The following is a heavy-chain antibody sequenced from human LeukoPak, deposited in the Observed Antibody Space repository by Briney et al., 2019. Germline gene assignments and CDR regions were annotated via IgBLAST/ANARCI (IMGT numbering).Heavy chain of an antibody. Sequence: PGGSLILSCAASGFTFSNAWMSWVRQAPGKGLEWVGRIMSKTDGGTTAYAAPVKGRFTISRDDSKNTLYLQMKSLETEDTAVYYCSTASVTMVRGVINPDAFDVWGLGTMVIVSS. CDR3: STASVTMVRGVINPDAFDV. D-gene: IGHD3-10*01. J-gene: IGHJ3*01. V-gene: IGHV3-15*01. CDR2: IMSKTDGGTT. CDR1: GFTFSNAW.